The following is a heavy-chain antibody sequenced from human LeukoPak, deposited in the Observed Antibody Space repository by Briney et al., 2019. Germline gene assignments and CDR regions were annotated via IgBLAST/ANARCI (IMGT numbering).Heavy chain of an antibody. D-gene: IGHD6-19*01. CDR2: IYKRGTT. CDR1: GGSISSHF. J-gene: IGHJ4*02. Sequence: SETLSLTCTVSGGSISSHFWSWMRQPPGPGREWSGNIYKRGTTNYNPSLNCRVTMSVDTSKNQLSLQLTSVTAADTAVYYCTKATQWLAFDYWGRGTLVTVSS. V-gene: IGHV4-59*11. CDR3: TKATQWLAFDY.